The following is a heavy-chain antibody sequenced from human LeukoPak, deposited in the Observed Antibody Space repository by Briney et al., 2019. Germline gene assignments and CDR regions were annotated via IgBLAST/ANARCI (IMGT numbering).Heavy chain of an antibody. V-gene: IGHV3-11*04. J-gene: IGHJ6*03. Sequence: GGSLRLSCAASGFTFSDYYMSWIRQAPGKGLEWVSYISSSGSTIYYADSVKGRFTISGDNAKNSLYLQMNSLRAEDTAVYYCAARISGYVYYYMDVWGKGTTVTVSS. CDR3: AARISGYVYYYMDV. CDR1: GFTFSDYY. CDR2: ISSSGSTI. D-gene: IGHD5-12*01.